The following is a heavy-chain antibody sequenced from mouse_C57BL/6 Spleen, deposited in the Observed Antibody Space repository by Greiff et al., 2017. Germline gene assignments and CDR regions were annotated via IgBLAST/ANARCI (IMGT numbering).Heavy chain of an antibody. CDR3: TRGLRCSMSNWFAY. J-gene: IGHJ3*01. CDR1: GFTFSSYA. Sequence: EVKVVESGEGLVKPGGSLKLSCAASGFTFSSYAMSWVRQTPEKRLEWVAYISRGGGYIYYADTVKGRFTISRDNARNTLYLQMSSLKSEDSAVYYCTRGLRCSMSNWFAYWGQGTLVTVSA. V-gene: IGHV5-9-1*02. D-gene: IGHD2-10*02. CDR2: ISRGGGYI.